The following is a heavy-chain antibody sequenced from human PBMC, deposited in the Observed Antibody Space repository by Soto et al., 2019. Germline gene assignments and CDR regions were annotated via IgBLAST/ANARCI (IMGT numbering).Heavy chain of an antibody. CDR2: IIPIFGTA. CDR1: GGTFSSYA. V-gene: IGHV1-69*01. Sequence: QVQLVQSGAEVKKPGSSVKVSCKASGGTFSSYAISWVRQAPGQGLEWMGGIIPIFGTANYAQKFQGRVTITADESTSTAHMELSSLRSEDTAVYYCARDGHEVYSSGWLDYFDYWGQGTLVTVSS. D-gene: IGHD6-19*01. CDR3: ARDGHEVYSSGWLDYFDY. J-gene: IGHJ4*02.